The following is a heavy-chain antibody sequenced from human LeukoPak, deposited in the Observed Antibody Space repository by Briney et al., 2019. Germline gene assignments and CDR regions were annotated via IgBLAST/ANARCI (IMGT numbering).Heavy chain of an antibody. CDR3: ASRNEYSAPPLDY. V-gene: IGHV1-69*04. CDR2: IIPILGIA. J-gene: IGHJ4*02. D-gene: IGHD6-6*01. CDR1: GGTFSSYA. Sequence: ASVKVSCKASGGTFSSYAISWVRQAPGQGLEWMGRIIPILGIANYAQKFQGRVTITADKSTSTAYMELSSLRSEDTAVYYCASRNEYSAPPLDYWGQGTLVTVSS.